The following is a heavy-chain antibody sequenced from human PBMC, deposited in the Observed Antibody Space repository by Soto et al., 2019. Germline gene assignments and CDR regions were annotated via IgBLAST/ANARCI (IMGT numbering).Heavy chain of an antibody. Sequence: QITLNESGPTLVKPTQTLTLTCTFSGFSLSTSGVGVGWIRQSPGKAPEWLALIYWDDDKRYSPSLKSRLTISKDTSKNLVVLTKANLDPADTATYYCAHRVLRTVFGLVTTTAIYFDFWGQGPPVAVSS. J-gene: IGHJ4*02. D-gene: IGHD3-3*01. CDR1: GFSLSTSGVG. V-gene: IGHV2-5*02. CDR3: AHRVLRTVFGLVTTTAIYFDF. CDR2: IYWDDDK.